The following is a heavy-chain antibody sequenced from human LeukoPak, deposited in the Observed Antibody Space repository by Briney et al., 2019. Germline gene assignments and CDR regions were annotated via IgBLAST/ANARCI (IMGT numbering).Heavy chain of an antibody. CDR2: IYYSGST. J-gene: IGHJ6*02. CDR1: GGPISSYY. Sequence: SETLSLTCTVSGGPISSYYWSWIRQPPGKGLEWIGYIYYSGSTNYNPSLKSRVAISVDTSKNQFSLKLSSVTAADTAVYYCARASWVAATGYYYYVMDVWGQGTTVTVSS. D-gene: IGHD2-15*01. V-gene: IGHV4-59*01. CDR3: ARASWVAATGYYYYVMDV.